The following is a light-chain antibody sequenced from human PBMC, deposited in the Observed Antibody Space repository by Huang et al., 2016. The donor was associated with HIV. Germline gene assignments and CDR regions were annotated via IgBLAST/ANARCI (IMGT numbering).Light chain of an antibody. CDR2: DAT. Sequence: DIQMTQYPSSLSASIGDRVTITCQASQDISNYLNWYQQKPGKAPKLLLYDATNSEAGVPSRFSGSGSGTDFTLTISRLQPEDFATYYCQQFDNVPYSFGQGTRLEIK. J-gene: IGKJ2*03. CDR1: QDISNY. V-gene: IGKV1-33*01. CDR3: QQFDNVPYS.